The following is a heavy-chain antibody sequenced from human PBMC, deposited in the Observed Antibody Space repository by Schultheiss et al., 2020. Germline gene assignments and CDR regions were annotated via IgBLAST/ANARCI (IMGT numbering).Heavy chain of an antibody. Sequence: ASVKVSCKASGYTFTSYYMHWVRQAPGQGLEWMGIINPSGGSTSYAQKFQGRVTMTRDTSTSTVYMELSSLRSEDTAVYYCARVPHGVAAAGTLGFPFDYWGQGALVTVSA. CDR2: INPSGGST. J-gene: IGHJ4*02. D-gene: IGHD6-13*01. V-gene: IGHV1-46*01. CDR1: GYTFTSYY. CDR3: ARVPHGVAAAGTLGFPFDY.